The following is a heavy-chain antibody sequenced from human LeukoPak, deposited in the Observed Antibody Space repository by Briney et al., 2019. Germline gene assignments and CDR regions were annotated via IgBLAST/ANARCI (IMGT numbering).Heavy chain of an antibody. D-gene: IGHD3-22*01. J-gene: IGHJ5*02. V-gene: IGHV4-34*01. Sequence: SETLSLTCAVYGGSFSGYYWSWIRQPPGKGLEWSGEINHSGSTNYNPSLKSRVTISVDTSKNQFSLKLSSVTAADTAVYYCARGFGYYDSSGYWRWFDPWGQGTLVTVSS. CDR2: INHSGST. CDR3: ARGFGYYDSSGYWRWFDP. CDR1: GGSFSGYY.